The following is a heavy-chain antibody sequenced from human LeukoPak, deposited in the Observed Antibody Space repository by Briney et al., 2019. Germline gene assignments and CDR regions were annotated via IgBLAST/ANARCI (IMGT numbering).Heavy chain of an antibody. V-gene: IGHV4-31*03. CDR2: IYYSGST. D-gene: IGHD2-8*01. CDR1: GGSISSGGYY. CDR3: ARYPRMSRYFDL. J-gene: IGHJ2*01. Sequence: PSETLSLTCTVSGGSISSGGYYWSWIRQHPGKGLEWIGYIYYSGSTYCNPSLKSRVTISVDTSKNQFSLKLSSVTAADTAVYYCARYPRMSRYFDLWGRGTLVTVSS.